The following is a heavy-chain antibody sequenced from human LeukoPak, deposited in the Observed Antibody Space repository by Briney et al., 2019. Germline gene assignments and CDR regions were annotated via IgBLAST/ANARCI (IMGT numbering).Heavy chain of an antibody. D-gene: IGHD3-22*01. CDR2: ISGSGSST. Sequence: GGSLRLSCAASGLTFSTFAMSWVRQAPGKGLEWISCISGSGSSTYYADSVKGRFTISRDNSKNTLCLQMNSLRAEDTAVYYCARGPRSSGYHGWFDPWGQGTLVTVSS. CDR1: GLTFSTFA. V-gene: IGHV3-23*01. J-gene: IGHJ5*02. CDR3: ARGPRSSGYHGWFDP.